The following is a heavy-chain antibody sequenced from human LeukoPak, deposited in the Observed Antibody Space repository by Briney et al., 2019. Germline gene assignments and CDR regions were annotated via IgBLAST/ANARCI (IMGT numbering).Heavy chain of an antibody. CDR3: ARDSVNGPFVISLDL. CDR1: GFSFSSYP. V-gene: IGHV3-48*03. CDR2: ISSDGNTE. J-gene: IGHJ4*02. D-gene: IGHD2-8*01. Sequence: GGSLRLSCAAAGFSFSSYPMNWVRQAPGQGLEWISHISSDGNTESYVDAPRGRFTMSRDNAKSSLFLLINSLRVEDTAVYYCARDSVNGPFVISLDLWGQGALVTVSS.